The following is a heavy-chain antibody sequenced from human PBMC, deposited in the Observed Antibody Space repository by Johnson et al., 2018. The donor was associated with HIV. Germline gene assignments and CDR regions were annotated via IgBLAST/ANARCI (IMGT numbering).Heavy chain of an antibody. J-gene: IGHJ3*02. D-gene: IGHD4-23*01. V-gene: IGHV3-30*09. CDR2: ISYDGSNK. CDR1: GFTFSSYA. Sequence: QVQLVESGGGVVQPGRSLRLSCAASGFTFSSYAMHWVRQAPGKGLAWVAVISYDGSNKYYADSVKGRFAISRDNSKNTLHLQMNSLRAEDTAVYYCASGEDYGGNYGAFDIWGQGTMVTVSS. CDR3: ASGEDYGGNYGAFDI.